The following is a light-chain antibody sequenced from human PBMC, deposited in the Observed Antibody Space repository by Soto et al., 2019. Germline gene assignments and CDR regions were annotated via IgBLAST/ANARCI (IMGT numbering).Light chain of an antibody. CDR2: GNT. Sequence: QAVVTQPPSVSGAPGQRVTISCTGSSSNIGAGYDVHWYQQLPGRAPKLLIYGNTNRPSGVPDRFSGSKSGTLASLAITGLQAEDEADYYCLYFDSSMSVVFGGGTKLTVL. CDR1: SSNIGAGYD. J-gene: IGLJ2*01. V-gene: IGLV1-40*01. CDR3: LYFDSSMSVV.